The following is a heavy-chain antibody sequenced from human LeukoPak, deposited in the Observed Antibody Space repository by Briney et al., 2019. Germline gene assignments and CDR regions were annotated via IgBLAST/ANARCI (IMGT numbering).Heavy chain of an antibody. J-gene: IGHJ4*02. CDR1: GFTFSNAW. V-gene: IGHV3-23*01. CDR2: ISGSGGST. D-gene: IGHD3-22*01. CDR3: AKGEYYYDSSGYYPFSDY. Sequence: GGSLRLSCAASGFTFSNAWMSWVRQAPGKGLEWVSAISGSGGSTYYADSVKGRFTISRDNSKNTLYLQMNSLRAEDTAVYYCAKGEYYYDSSGYYPFSDYWGQGTLVTVSS.